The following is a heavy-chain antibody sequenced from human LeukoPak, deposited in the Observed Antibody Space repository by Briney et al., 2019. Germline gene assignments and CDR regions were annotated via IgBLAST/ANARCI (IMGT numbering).Heavy chain of an antibody. D-gene: IGHD3-3*01. V-gene: IGHV4-4*09. CDR2: IYTSGST. CDR1: GGSISSYY. CDR3: ARTHYDFWSGYYSDYYYYMDV. Sequence: SETLSLTCTVSGGSISSYYWSWIRQPPGKGLKWIGYIYTSGSTNYNPSLKSRVTISVDTSKNQFSLKLSSVTAADTAVYYCARTHYDFWSGYYSDYYYYMDVWGKGTTVTVSS. J-gene: IGHJ6*03.